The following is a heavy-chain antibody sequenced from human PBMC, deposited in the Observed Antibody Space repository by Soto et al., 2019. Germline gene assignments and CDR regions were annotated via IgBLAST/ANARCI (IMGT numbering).Heavy chain of an antibody. CDR2: IWYDGSNK. CDR1: GFTFSSYG. Sequence: QVQLVESGGGVVQPGRSLRLSCAASGFTFSSYGMHWVRQAPGKGLEWVAVIWYDGSNKYYADSVKGRFTISRDNSKNTLYLQRNSLRAEDTAVYYCARDLKGVGAKTDWDFDLWGRGTLVTVSS. CDR3: ARDLKGVGAKTDWDFDL. D-gene: IGHD1-26*01. V-gene: IGHV3-33*01. J-gene: IGHJ2*01.